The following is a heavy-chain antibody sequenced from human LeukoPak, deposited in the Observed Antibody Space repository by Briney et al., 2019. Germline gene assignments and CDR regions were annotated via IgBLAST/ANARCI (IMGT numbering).Heavy chain of an antibody. J-gene: IGHJ3*02. D-gene: IGHD3-10*01. V-gene: IGHV1-18*01. CDR3: ARTAYYYGSGSYYHDAFDI. CDR1: GYTFTSYG. Sequence: GASVKVSCKASGYTFTSYGISWVRQAPGQGLEWMGWISAYNGNTNYAQKLQGRVTMTTDTSTSTAYMELRSLRSDDTAVYYCARTAYYYGSGSYYHDAFDIWGQGTMVTVSS. CDR2: ISAYNGNT.